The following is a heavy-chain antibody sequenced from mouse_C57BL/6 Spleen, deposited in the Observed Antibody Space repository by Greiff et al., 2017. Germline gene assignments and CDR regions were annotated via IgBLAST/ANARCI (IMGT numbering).Heavy chain of an antibody. Sequence: VQLQQSGPELVKPGASVKISCKASGYAFSSSWMNWVKQRPGKGLEWIGRIYPGDGDSIYNGKFKGKATLTADKSSSTAYMQLRSLTSEHSAVYFCARSGGYGVPFAYWGQGTLVTVSA. V-gene: IGHV1-82*01. J-gene: IGHJ3*01. D-gene: IGHD2-2*01. CDR1: GYAFSSSW. CDR3: ARSGGYGVPFAY. CDR2: IYPGDGDS.